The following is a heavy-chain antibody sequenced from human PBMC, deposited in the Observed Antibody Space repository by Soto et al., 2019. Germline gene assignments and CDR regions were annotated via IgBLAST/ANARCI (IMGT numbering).Heavy chain of an antibody. J-gene: IGHJ3*02. CDR3: ARAPLVAAFDI. D-gene: IGHD2-15*01. CDR1: GGSISSGGYS. CDR2: IYHSGST. Sequence: LSLTCAVSGGSISSGGYSWSWIRQPPGKGLVWIGSIYHSGSTYYTPSLKSRATISVDRSKNQFSLKLSSVTAADTAVYYCARAPLVAAFDIWGQGTMVTVSS. V-gene: IGHV4-30-2*01.